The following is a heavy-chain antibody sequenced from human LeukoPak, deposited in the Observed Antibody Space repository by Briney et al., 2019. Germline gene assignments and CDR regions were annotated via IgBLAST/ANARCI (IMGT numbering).Heavy chain of an antibody. CDR3: ARGHCSGGRCHSVGYYGMDV. V-gene: IGHV3-74*01. CDR2: IKSDGTSI. J-gene: IGHJ6*02. D-gene: IGHD2-15*01. CDR1: GFTFSNYW. Sequence: GGSLRLSCAASGFTFSNYWMHWVRQAPGKGLVWVSRIKSDGTSINYADSVKGRFTISRDNAKNRLFLQMNSLRAEDTAAYFCARGHCSGGRCHSVGYYGMDVWGQGTTVTVSS.